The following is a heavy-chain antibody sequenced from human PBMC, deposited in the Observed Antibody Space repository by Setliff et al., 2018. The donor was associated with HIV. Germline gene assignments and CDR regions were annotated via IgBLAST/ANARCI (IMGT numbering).Heavy chain of an antibody. CDR1: GFTFSSYG. D-gene: IGHD6-19*01. Sequence: GGSLRLSCATSGFTFSSYGMHWVRQAPGKGLEWVAFIRYDDTYKFYADSLKGRFTISRDNSKNTLFLQVNSLRVEDTAVYYCAKNLYRSPWSPLDYWGQGTQVTVSS. J-gene: IGHJ4*02. CDR2: IRYDDTYK. V-gene: IGHV3-30*02. CDR3: AKNLYRSPWSPLDY.